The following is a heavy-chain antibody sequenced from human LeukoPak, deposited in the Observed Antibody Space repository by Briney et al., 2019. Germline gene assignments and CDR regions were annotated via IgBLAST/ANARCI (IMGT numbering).Heavy chain of an antibody. J-gene: IGHJ5*02. D-gene: IGHD5-18*01. CDR2: ISSSSSYT. V-gene: IGHV3-11*06. CDR1: GFTFSDYY. CDR3: ARGVDTAMVPNWFDP. Sequence: GGSLRLSCAASGFTFSDYYMSWIRQAPGKGLEWVSYISSSSSYTNYADSVKGRFTISRDNAKNSLYLQMNSLRAEDTAVYYCARGVDTAMVPNWFDPWGQGTLVTVSS.